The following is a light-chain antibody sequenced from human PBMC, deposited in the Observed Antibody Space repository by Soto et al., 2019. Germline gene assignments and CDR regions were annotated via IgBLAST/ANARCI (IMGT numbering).Light chain of an antibody. CDR2: ANS. V-gene: IGLV1-40*01. Sequence: QSLLTQPASVYGAPGRRVTISCTGSSSNIGAGYDVHWYQQLPGGAPRLLIYANSNRPSGVPDRFSGSRSGTSASLAITGLQAEDEADYSCQSYDSSLSGFYVFGTGTKVTVL. J-gene: IGLJ1*01. CDR1: SSNIGAGYD. CDR3: QSYDSSLSGFYV.